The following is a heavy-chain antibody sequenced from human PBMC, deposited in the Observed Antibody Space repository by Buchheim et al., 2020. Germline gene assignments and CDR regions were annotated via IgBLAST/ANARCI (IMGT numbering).Heavy chain of an antibody. D-gene: IGHD2-15*01. CDR1: GFTFSSYA. V-gene: IGHV3-23*01. CDR2: ISGSGGST. Sequence: EVQLLESGGGLVQPGGSLRLSCAASGFTFSSYAMSWVRQAPGKGLEWVSAISGSGGSTYYADSVKGRFTISRDNYKNTPYLQMNSLRAEDTAVYYCAKDRGYCSGGSCYRSGFDYWGQGTL. CDR3: AKDRGYCSGGSCYRSGFDY. J-gene: IGHJ4*02.